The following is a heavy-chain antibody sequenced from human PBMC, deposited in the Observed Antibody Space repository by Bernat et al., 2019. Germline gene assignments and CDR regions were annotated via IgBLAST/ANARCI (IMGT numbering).Heavy chain of an antibody. V-gene: IGHV3-7*05. CDR1: GFSFSSYW. J-gene: IGHJ6*03. CDR2: IRQDGNEK. CDR3: AKGLGGNGNYYYYMDV. Sequence: EVQLVESGGGLVQPGGSLRLSCAAPGFSFSSYWMTWVRQAPGKGLEWVANIRQDGNEKYYVDSVKGRFTISRDNSKNTLYLQMNSLRAEDTSVYYCAKGLGGNGNYYYYMDVWGKGTTVTVSS.